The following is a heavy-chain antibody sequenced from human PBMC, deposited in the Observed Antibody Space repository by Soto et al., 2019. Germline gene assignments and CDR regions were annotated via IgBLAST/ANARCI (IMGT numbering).Heavy chain of an antibody. V-gene: IGHV4-39*01. CDR3: AKLGASIAARLAFDI. CDR1: GGSISSSSYY. CDR2: IYYSGST. J-gene: IGHJ3*02. D-gene: IGHD6-6*01. Sequence: KTSETLSLTCIVSGGSISSSSYYWGWIRQPPGKGLEWIGSIYYSGSTYYNPSLKSRVTISVDTSKNQFSLKLSSVTAADTAVYYCAKLGASIAARLAFDIWGQGTMVTVSS.